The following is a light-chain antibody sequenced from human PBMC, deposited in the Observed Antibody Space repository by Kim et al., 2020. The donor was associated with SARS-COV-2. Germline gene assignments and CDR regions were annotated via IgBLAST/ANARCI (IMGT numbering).Light chain of an antibody. Sequence: AIQMTQSPSSLSASVGDRATITCRASQGIRNDLGWYQQKPGKAPKLLIYAASSLQSGVPPRFSGSGSGTDFTLTISSLQPEDFATYYCLQYLNYAFTFGPGTKVDIK. CDR2: AAS. J-gene: IGKJ3*01. CDR1: QGIRND. V-gene: IGKV1-6*01. CDR3: LQYLNYAFT.